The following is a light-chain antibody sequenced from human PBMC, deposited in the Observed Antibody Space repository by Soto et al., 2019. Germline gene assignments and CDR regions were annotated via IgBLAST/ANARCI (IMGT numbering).Light chain of an antibody. CDR2: GAS. CDR1: QSVGTY. Sequence: EIVLTQSPGTLSLSPGERATLSCRASQSVGTYLAWYQQKPGQAPRLLIYGASSRATGIPDRFSGSGSGTDATLTISRLEPEDSAVYYCQQYVSIPLTFGGGTKVDIK. V-gene: IGKV3-20*01. CDR3: QQYVSIPLT. J-gene: IGKJ4*01.